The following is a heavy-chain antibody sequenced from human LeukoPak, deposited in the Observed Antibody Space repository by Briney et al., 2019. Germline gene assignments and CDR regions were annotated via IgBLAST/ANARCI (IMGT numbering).Heavy chain of an antibody. Sequence: SETLSLTCTVSGGSISSYYWSWIRQPPGKGLEWIGYIYYSGSTNYNPSLKSRVTISVDTSKNQFSLKLSSVTAADTAVYYCARVSFGRFFYYYYMDVWGKGTTVTVSS. D-gene: IGHD3-16*01. CDR2: IYYSGST. CDR3: ARVSFGRFFYYYYMDV. J-gene: IGHJ6*03. CDR1: GGSISSYY. V-gene: IGHV4-59*12.